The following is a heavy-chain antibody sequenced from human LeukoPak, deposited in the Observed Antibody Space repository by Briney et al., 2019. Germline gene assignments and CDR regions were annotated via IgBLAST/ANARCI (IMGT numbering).Heavy chain of an antibody. CDR3: VRDGAVVASGNYPWRYFQY. CDR2: IYSGGST. D-gene: IGHD3-10*01. J-gene: IGHJ1*01. V-gene: IGHV3-53*01. Sequence: GGSLRLSCAAPGFSVSSYYMDWVPQAPGKGLGWVSVIYSGGSTYYADSVKGRFTISRDNSKNTLFVQLNSLSAEDTAVYYCVRDGAVVASGNYPWRYFQYWGQGTLVTVSS. CDR1: GFSVSSYY.